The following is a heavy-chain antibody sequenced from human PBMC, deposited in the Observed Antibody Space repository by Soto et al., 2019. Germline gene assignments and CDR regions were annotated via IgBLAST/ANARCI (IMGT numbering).Heavy chain of an antibody. Sequence: SVKVSFKASGFTFTSSSVQWLRQARGQRLEWIGWITVGTGNTNYAQKFQERVTITRDMSTSTAYMELKNLRSEDTAVYYCAAGDSSGYYGGWGQGTQVTVSS. CDR1: GFTFTSSS. CDR2: ITVGTGNT. J-gene: IGHJ4*02. V-gene: IGHV1-58*01. D-gene: IGHD3-22*01. CDR3: AAGDSSGYYGG.